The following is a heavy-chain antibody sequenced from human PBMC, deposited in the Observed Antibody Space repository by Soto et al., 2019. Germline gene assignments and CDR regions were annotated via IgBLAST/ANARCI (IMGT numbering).Heavy chain of an antibody. V-gene: IGHV6-1*01. J-gene: IGHJ6*02. D-gene: IGHD6-13*01. CDR1: GDSVSSNSSA. Sequence: SQTLSLTFAISGDSVSSNSSAWNCISQCPSRGLEWLGRTYYRSKWYNDYAVSVKSRITINPDTSKNQFSLQLNSVTPEDTAVYYCARDQATYSSSWYEYYYYYGMDVWGQGTTVTVSS. CDR3: ARDQATYSSSWYEYYYYYGMDV. CDR2: TYYRSKWYN.